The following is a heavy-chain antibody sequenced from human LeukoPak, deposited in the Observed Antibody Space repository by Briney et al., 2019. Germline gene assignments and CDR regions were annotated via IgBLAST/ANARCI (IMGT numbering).Heavy chain of an antibody. CDR3: ARGWLAETTVVTPYNY. Sequence: ASVKVSCKASGYTFTGYYMHWVRQAPGQGLEWMGRINPNSGGTNYAQKFQGRVTMTRDTSISTAYMELSRLRSEDTGVYYCARGWLAETTVVTPYNYWGQGTLVTVSS. J-gene: IGHJ4*02. CDR1: GYTFTGYY. CDR2: INPNSGGT. D-gene: IGHD4-23*01. V-gene: IGHV1-2*05.